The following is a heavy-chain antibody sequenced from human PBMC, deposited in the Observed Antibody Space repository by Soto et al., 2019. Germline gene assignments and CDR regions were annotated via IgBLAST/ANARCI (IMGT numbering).Heavy chain of an antibody. CDR2: IYYSGST. J-gene: IGHJ6*02. Sequence: SETLSLTCTVSGGSISSSSYYRGWIRQPPGKGLEWIGSIYYSGSTYYNPSLKSRVTISVDTSKNQFSLKLSSVTAADTAVYYCARRVSNWGPRYGMDVWGQGTTVTVSS. D-gene: IGHD7-27*01. CDR3: ARRVSNWGPRYGMDV. V-gene: IGHV4-39*01. CDR1: GGSISSSSYY.